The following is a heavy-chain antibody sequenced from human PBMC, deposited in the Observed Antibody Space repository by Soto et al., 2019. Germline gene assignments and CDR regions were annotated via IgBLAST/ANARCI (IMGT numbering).Heavy chain of an antibody. CDR1: GFTFSDYY. Sequence: QVQLVESGGGLVKPGGCLRLSCAASGFTFSDYYMSWIRQAPGKGLEWVSYISSSGSDTNYADSVKGGFTVSRDNAKNPLYLQMNSLRAEDTAVYYCARSLRGYSGYSGYWGQGTLVTVSS. CDR3: ARSLRGYSGYSGY. D-gene: IGHD5-12*01. CDR2: ISSSGSDT. J-gene: IGHJ4*02. V-gene: IGHV3-11*05.